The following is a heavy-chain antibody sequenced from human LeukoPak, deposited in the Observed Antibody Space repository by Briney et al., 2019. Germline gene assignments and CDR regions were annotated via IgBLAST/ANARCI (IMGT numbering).Heavy chain of an antibody. J-gene: IGHJ6*02. Sequence: GGSLRLSCAASGFTFSSYAMRWVRQAPGKGVEGVSAISGSGGSTYYADSVKGRFTISRDNAKNTLDLEMNSRRGEGTAVYYGAKGSMYYYVSGSLEDVWGQGTPVPVSS. D-gene: IGHD3-10*01. V-gene: IGHV3-23*01. CDR2: ISGSGGST. CDR3: AKGSMYYYVSGSLEDV. CDR1: GFTFSSYA.